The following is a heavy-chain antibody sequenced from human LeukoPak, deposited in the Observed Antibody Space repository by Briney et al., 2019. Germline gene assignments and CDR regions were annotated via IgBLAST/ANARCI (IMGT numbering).Heavy chain of an antibody. Sequence: PSETLCLTCTVSGDSISSSSYYWGWIRQPPGKGLEWIGSIYYSGSTYYNPSLKSRVTISVDTSKNHFSLKLSSVTAADTAVYYCARSFCTRPDWYFDLWGRGTLVTVSS. D-gene: IGHD2-2*01. J-gene: IGHJ2*01. CDR2: IYYSGST. CDR1: GDSISSSSYY. CDR3: ARSFCTRPDWYFDL. V-gene: IGHV4-39*02.